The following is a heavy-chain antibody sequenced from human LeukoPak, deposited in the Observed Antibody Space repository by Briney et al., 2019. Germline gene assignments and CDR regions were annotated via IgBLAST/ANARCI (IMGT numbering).Heavy chain of an antibody. CDR1: GFTFSTYV. D-gene: IGHD3-3*01. V-gene: IGHV3-74*01. J-gene: IGHJ2*01. CDR3: ARDVNWIFFDV. CDR2: IXXDGIIT. Sequence: GGSLRLSCAASGFTFSTYVXXXXRQAPGXXXXXVSRIXXDGIITSXXDSVXXXXTXSRDNAKNTMYLQMNSLRAEDTAVYYCARDVNWIFFDVWGRGTLVTVSS.